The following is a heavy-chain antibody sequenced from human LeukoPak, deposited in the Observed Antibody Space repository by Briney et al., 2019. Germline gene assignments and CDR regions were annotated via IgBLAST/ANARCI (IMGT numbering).Heavy chain of an antibody. V-gene: IGHV3-48*01. D-gene: IGHD6-13*01. J-gene: IGHJ4*02. Sequence: GGSLRLSCAASGFTFSIYTMNWVRQAPGKGLEWISYISTNSGTIWYADSVKGRFSISRDNAKNSLFLHMNSLRAEDTAVYYCARDSGWFRFDYWGQGTLVTVSS. CDR3: ARDSGWFRFDY. CDR1: GFTFSIYT. CDR2: ISTNSGTI.